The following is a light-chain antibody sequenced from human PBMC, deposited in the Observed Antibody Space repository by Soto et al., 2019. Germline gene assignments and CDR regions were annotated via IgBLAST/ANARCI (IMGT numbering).Light chain of an antibody. CDR3: SSYTSSNTYV. V-gene: IGLV2-14*01. Sequence: QSVLTQPASVSGSPGQSITISCTGTSSDVGGYNYVSWYQQHPGKAPKLMIYEVSNRPSGLSNRFSGSKSGNTASLTISGLQAEDEADYYCSSYTSSNTYVFGNGTKVTVL. CDR1: SSDVGGYNY. CDR2: EVS. J-gene: IGLJ1*01.